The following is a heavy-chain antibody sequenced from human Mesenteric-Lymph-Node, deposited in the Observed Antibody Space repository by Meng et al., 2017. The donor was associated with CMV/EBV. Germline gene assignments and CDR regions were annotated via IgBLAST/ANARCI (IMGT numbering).Heavy chain of an antibody. Sequence: SETLSLTCTVSGGSISSSSYYWGWIRQPPGKGLEWIGSIYYSGSTYYNPSLKSRVTISVDTSKNQFSLKLSSVTAADTAVYYCARLGYDCWSGYYHSPVGWFDPWGQGTLVTVSS. CDR3: ARLGYDCWSGYYHSPVGWFDP. D-gene: IGHD3-3*01. CDR1: GGSISSSSYY. CDR2: IYYSGST. V-gene: IGHV4-39*01. J-gene: IGHJ5*02.